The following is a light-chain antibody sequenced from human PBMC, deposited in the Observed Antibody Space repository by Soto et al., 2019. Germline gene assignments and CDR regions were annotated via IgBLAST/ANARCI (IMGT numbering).Light chain of an antibody. CDR2: GAS. CDR1: QSVSSSY. V-gene: IGKV3-20*01. Sequence: EIVLTQSPGTLSLSPGERATLSCRASQSVSSSYLAWYQQKPGQAPRLLIYGASSRATGIPDRFSGSGSGTDFTRTISRLAPEDFAVYYCQQYGSSRTFGQGTKVEIK. CDR3: QQYGSSRT. J-gene: IGKJ1*01.